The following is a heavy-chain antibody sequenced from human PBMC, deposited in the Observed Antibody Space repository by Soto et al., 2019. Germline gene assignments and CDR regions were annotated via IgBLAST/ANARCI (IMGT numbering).Heavy chain of an antibody. J-gene: IGHJ3*02. CDR3: ASDTYYDFWSGYYSGAFDI. D-gene: IGHD3-3*01. CDR1: GFTVSSNY. Sequence: GGSLRLSCAASGFTVSSNYMSWVRQAPGKGLEWVSVIYSGGSTYYADSVKGRFTISRHNSKNTLYLQMNSLRAEDTAVYYCASDTYYDFWSGYYSGAFDIWGQGTMVTVSS. CDR2: IYSGGST. V-gene: IGHV3-53*04.